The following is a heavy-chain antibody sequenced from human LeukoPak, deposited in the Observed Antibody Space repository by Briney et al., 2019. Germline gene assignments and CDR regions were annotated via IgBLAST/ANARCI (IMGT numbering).Heavy chain of an antibody. D-gene: IGHD1-26*01. CDR3: ARDPVGANHWYFDL. V-gene: IGHV3-11*01. CDR1: GFTFSDYY. CDR2: ISSSGSTI. J-gene: IGHJ2*01. Sequence: GGSLRLSCAASGFTFSDYYMSWIRQAPGKGLEWVSYISSSGSTIYYADSVKGRFTISRDNAKNSLYLQMNSLRAEDTAVYYCARDPVGANHWYFDLWGRGTLVTVSS.